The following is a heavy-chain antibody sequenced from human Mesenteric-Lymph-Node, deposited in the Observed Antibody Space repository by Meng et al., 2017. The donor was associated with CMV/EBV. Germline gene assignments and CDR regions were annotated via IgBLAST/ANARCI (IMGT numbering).Heavy chain of an antibody. CDR3: ARDRGMDV. CDR2: IYYSGST. V-gene: IGHV4-59*01. Sequence: SETLSLTCTVSGGSISSYYWSWIRQPPGKGLEWIGYIYYSGSTNYNPSLKSRVTISVDTSKNQFSLKLSSVTAADTAVYYCARDRGMDVWGQGTTVTVSS. CDR1: GGSISSYY. J-gene: IGHJ6*02.